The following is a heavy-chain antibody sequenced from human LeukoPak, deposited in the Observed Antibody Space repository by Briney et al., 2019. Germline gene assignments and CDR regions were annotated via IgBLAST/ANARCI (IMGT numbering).Heavy chain of an antibody. D-gene: IGHD6-13*01. CDR1: GGSFSGYY. J-gene: IGHJ4*02. V-gene: IGHV4-34*01. Sequence: PSETLSLTCAVYGGSFSGYYWSWIRQPPGKGLEWIGEINHSGRTNYNPSLKSRVTISVDTSKNQFSLKMRSVTAADTAVYYCARGRIAAATTYYFDYWGQGTLVTVSS. CDR3: ARGRIAAATTYYFDY. CDR2: INHSGRT.